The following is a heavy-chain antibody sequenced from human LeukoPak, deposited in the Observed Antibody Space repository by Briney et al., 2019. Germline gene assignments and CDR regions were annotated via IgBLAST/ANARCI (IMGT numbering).Heavy chain of an antibody. D-gene: IGHD3-22*01. Sequence: GGSLRLSCAASGFTSSNYWMSWVRQAPGKGLEWVANIKQDGSEKYYVDSVKGRFTISRDNAKNSLYLQMNSLRAEDTAVYYCAKVRTSSGYCFDYWGQGTLVTVSS. CDR3: AKVRTSSGYCFDY. V-gene: IGHV3-7*01. CDR1: GFTSSNYW. J-gene: IGHJ4*02. CDR2: IKQDGSEK.